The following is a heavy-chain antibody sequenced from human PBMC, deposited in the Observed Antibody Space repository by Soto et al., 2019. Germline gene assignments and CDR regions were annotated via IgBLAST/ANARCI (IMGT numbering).Heavy chain of an antibody. V-gene: IGHV4-4*02. CDR1: GGSVRAPDW. J-gene: IGHJ5*01. Sequence: SETLSLTCTLSGGSVRAPDWWNWVRQSPDKGLEWIAEVHISGHSNYNPSLRSRVSVSIDSSKNQFYLNLNSVTAADTVIYYCARVRQGCSANNCYFDPWGQGTQVTVSS. D-gene: IGHD1-1*01. CDR3: ARVRQGCSANNCYFDP. CDR2: VHISGHS.